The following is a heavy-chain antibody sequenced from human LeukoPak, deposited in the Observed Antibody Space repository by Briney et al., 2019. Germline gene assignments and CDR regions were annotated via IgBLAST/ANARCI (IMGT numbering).Heavy chain of an antibody. CDR2: INHSGST. Sequence: SETLSLTCAVYGESFSGYYWSWIRQPPGKGLEWIGEINHSGSTNYNPSLKGRVTISVDTSKNQFSLKLSSVTAADTAVYYCARLRSSRKSSGRHYYYGMDVWGQGTTVTVSS. D-gene: IGHD6-19*01. CDR3: ARLRSSRKSSGRHYYYGMDV. V-gene: IGHV4-34*01. CDR1: GESFSGYY. J-gene: IGHJ6*02.